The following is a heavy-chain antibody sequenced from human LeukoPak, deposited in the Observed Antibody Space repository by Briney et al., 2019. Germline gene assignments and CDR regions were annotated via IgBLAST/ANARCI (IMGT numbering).Heavy chain of an antibody. CDR1: GFTFDNYA. V-gene: IGHV3-23*01. CDR2: ISGGGSST. J-gene: IGHJ4*02. Sequence: GGSLRLSCAASGFTFDNYAMSWVRQAPGKGLEWVSVISGGGSSTFYADSVKGRFTISRDNSKKTLFLQINSLKAEDTAVYYCANSPSNGWSKFDYWGQGTLVTVSS. CDR3: ANSPSNGWSKFDY. D-gene: IGHD6-19*01.